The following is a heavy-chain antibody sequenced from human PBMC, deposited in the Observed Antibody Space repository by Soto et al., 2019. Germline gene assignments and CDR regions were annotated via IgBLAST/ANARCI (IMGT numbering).Heavy chain of an antibody. CDR2: INAGNGNT. D-gene: IGHD3-3*01. CDR3: ARDHNDFWSGYRTHKSLNYYMDV. CDR1: GYTFTSYA. V-gene: IGHV1-3*01. J-gene: IGHJ6*03. Sequence: GASVKVSCKASGYTFTSYAMHWVRQAPGQRLEWMGWINAGNGNTKYSQKFQGRVTITRDTSASTAYMELSSLRSEDTAVYYCARDHNDFWSGYRTHKSLNYYMDVWGKGTTVTVSS.